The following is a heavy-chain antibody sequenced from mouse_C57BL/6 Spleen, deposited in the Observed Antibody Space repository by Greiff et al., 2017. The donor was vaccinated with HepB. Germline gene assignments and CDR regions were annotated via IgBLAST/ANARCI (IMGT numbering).Heavy chain of an antibody. CDR1: GFTFSDYG. CDR3: ARDYSNPLAY. CDR2: ISSGSSTI. Sequence: EVQGVESGGGLVKPGGSLKLSCAASGFTFSDYGMHWVRQAPEKGLGWVEYISSGSSTIYYADTVKGRFTISRDNAKNTLFLQMISLRSEDTAMYYCARDYSNPLAYWGQGTLVTVSA. D-gene: IGHD2-5*01. V-gene: IGHV5-17*01. J-gene: IGHJ3*01.